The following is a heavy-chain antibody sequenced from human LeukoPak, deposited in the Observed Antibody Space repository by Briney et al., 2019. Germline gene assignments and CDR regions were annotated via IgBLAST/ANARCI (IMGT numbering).Heavy chain of an antibody. CDR1: GYTFTGYY. D-gene: IGHD1-26*01. CDR2: INPNSGGT. CDR3: AREKGVGAALDFDY. Sequence: ASVKVSCKASGYTFTGYYMHWVRQAPGQGLEWMGWINPNSGGTNYAQKFQGWVTMTRDTSISTAYMELSRLRSDDTAVYYCAREKGVGAALDFDYWGQGTLVTVSS. J-gene: IGHJ4*02. V-gene: IGHV1-2*04.